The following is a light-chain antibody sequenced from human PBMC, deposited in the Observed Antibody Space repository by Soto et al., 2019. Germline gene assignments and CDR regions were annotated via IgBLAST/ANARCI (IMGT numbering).Light chain of an antibody. V-gene: IGLV1-44*01. J-gene: IGLJ1*01. CDR2: NNN. Sequence: QSVLTQPPSASGTPGQRVTISCSGSGSNIGRNSVSWYQQLPGAAPKLLIYNNNQRPSGVPDRFSGSKSGASGFLAISGLQSGDAADYYCAAWDDSLNGHVFGSGTKLTVL. CDR1: GSNIGRNS. CDR3: AAWDDSLNGHV.